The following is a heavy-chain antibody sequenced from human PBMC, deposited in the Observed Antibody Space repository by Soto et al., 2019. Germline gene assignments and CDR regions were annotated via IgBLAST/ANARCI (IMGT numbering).Heavy chain of an antibody. J-gene: IGHJ4*02. CDR2: ISYGGNNK. V-gene: IGHV3-30-3*01. D-gene: IGHD6-13*01. Sequence: QVQVVESGGGVVQPGGSLRLSCAASGFTFSTSAMHCVRQAPGKGLEWMAMISYGGNNKYYADSVKGRFTISRDISESTLYLQMNSLRTEDTAVYYCAREEFEAGRGHFGCWGQGTLVSVSS. CDR3: AREEFEAGRGHFGC. CDR1: GFTFSTSA.